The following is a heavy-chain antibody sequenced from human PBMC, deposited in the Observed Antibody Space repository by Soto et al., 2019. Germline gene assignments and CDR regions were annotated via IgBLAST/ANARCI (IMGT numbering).Heavy chain of an antibody. D-gene: IGHD2-8*02. V-gene: IGHV4-4*08. J-gene: IGHJ4*02. Sequence: QVQLQESGPGLVKPSETLSLTCTVSGDSISSYYWSWVRQPPGQGLEWIGYISTSGGTNVNPSLKGPVTLSVDASMNQFSLRLSSVTATDTAVYFCSRVFGAYWYFDYWGRGTLVTVSS. CDR3: SRVFGAYWYFDY. CDR2: ISTSGGT. CDR1: GDSISSYY.